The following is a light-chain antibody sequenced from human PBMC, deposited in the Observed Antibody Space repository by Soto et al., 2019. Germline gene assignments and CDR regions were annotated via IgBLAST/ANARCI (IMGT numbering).Light chain of an antibody. CDR3: GTWDSSLSAWV. CDR1: SSNIGNNY. J-gene: IGLJ3*02. V-gene: IGLV1-51*01. Sequence: QSVLTQPPSVSAAPGQKVTISCSGGSSNIGNNYASWYQQLPGAAPKLLIYDNNKRPSGIPDRFSGSKSGTSATLGITGLQTGDEADYYCGTWDSSLSAWVFGGGTKVTVL. CDR2: DNN.